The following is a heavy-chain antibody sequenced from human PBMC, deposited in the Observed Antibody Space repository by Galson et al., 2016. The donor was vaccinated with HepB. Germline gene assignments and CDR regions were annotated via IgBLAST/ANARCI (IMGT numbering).Heavy chain of an antibody. D-gene: IGHD4-11*01. CDR2: ISANSGNT. V-gene: IGHV1-18*04. CDR1: GYRFPTYG. Sequence: SVKVSCKASGYRFPTYGISWVRQAPGQGLEWLGWISANSGNTIYAQKFQDRITMNRDTSASTVYMDLRSLRSDDTAVYYCARDVQFRFDYWGQGTLVTVSS. J-gene: IGHJ4*02. CDR3: ARDVQFRFDY.